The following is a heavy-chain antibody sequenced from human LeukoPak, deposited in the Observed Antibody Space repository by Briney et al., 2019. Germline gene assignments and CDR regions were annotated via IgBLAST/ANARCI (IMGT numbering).Heavy chain of an antibody. J-gene: IGHJ4*02. CDR3: ARNSGTENNFDY. V-gene: IGHV5-51*01. CDR2: IYLGDFGI. Sequence: GESLKISCKGLGYSFANYWIGWVRQMPGKGLEWMGIIYLGDFGIRYSPSFQGQVTISADKSISTVFLQWSSLKAPDTAMYYCARNSGTENNFDYWGQGTLVTVSS. D-gene: IGHD1-26*01. CDR1: GYSFANYW.